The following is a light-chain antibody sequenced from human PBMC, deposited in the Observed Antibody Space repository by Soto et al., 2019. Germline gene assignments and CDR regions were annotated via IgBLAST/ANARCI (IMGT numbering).Light chain of an antibody. Sequence: IRVSQSVVPLSVNSGARAALSCIASQSVSSNLAWYQQKPGQAPRLLIYGASTRATGIPARFSGSGSGTEFTLTISSLQSEDFAVYYCQQYNNWPPETFGQGTKVDIK. CDR1: QSVSSN. CDR2: GAS. V-gene: IGKV3-15*01. J-gene: IGKJ1*01. CDR3: QQYNNWPPET.